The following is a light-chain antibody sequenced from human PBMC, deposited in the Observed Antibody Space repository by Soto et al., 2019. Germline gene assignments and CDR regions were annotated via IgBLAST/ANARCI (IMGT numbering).Light chain of an antibody. CDR1: QGITSY. J-gene: IGKJ4*01. CDR3: QQPYSYPLP. V-gene: IGKV1-9*01. Sequence: IQVTQYPSSLSASVGDRVTITCRASQGITSYLAWYQQKPGKAPKLMIYAASALQTGGSSSFSGSGYGTDFALTISNLQPEDFATYFSQQPYSYPLPFGGGTTV. CDR2: AAS.